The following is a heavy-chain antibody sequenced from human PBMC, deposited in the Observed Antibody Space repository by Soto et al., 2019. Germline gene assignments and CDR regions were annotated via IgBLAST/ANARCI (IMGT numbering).Heavy chain of an antibody. Sequence: EVQLVESGGGLIQPGGSLRLSCAASGLTVSANYMNWVRQAPGKGLEWVSLLYSGGTAYYADSVRGRFTISRDNSKNALSLQMNSLRVEDTAVYFCARARSSTMIVVTNHWYFDLWGRGTLVTVSS. D-gene: IGHD3-22*01. J-gene: IGHJ2*01. V-gene: IGHV3-53*01. CDR1: GLTVSANY. CDR2: LYSGGTA. CDR3: ARARSSTMIVVTNHWYFDL.